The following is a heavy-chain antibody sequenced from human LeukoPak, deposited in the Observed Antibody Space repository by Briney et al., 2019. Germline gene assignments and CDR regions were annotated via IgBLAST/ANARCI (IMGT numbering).Heavy chain of an antibody. CDR1: GGSISSGGYA. J-gene: IGHJ6*02. CDR2: IYHSGST. D-gene: IGHD2-2*01. V-gene: IGHV4-30-2*01. CDR3: ARANCSSTSCYPYYYYGMDV. Sequence: PSETLSLTCAVSGGSISSGGYAWRSIRQPPGRGLEWIAYIYHSGSTYNNPARKSRVTISVDRSKNQFSLKLSSVTAADTAVYYCARANCSSTSCYPYYYYGMDVWGQGTTVTVSS.